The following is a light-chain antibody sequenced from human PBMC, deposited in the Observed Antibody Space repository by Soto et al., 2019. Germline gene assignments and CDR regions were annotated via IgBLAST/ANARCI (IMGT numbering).Light chain of an antibody. V-gene: IGKV3-20*01. CDR1: QSVSSSY. Sequence: EIVLTQSPGTLSLSPGERATLSCRASQSVSSSYLAWYQQKPGQPPRLLIYGASSRATGIPDRFSGSGSGPHFPLTIIRLEPEDFAVSFCQQHDTSPEYTFGQGTKLEIK. CDR2: GAS. CDR3: QQHDTSPEYT. J-gene: IGKJ2*01.